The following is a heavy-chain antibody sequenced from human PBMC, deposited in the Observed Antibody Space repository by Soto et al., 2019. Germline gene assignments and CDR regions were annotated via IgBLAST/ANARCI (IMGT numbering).Heavy chain of an antibody. Sequence: VQLVESGGGVVRPGRSLRLSCAASGFTFSDYAMHWVRKAPGKGLVWVAVVSHDGRNTHYADSVKGRFTISSDSSKNTVSLEMTSLRAEDTAVYYCAKGVRQWLVTSDFNYWGQGALVTVSS. CDR3: AKGVRQWLVTSDFNY. V-gene: IGHV3-30*18. J-gene: IGHJ4*02. CDR1: GFTFSDYA. CDR2: VSHDGRNT. D-gene: IGHD6-19*01.